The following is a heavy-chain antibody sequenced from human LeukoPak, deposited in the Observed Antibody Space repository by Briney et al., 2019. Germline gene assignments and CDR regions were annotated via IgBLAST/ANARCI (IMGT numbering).Heavy chain of an antibody. J-gene: IGHJ4*02. CDR2: IIPIFGTA. V-gene: IGHV1-69*13. D-gene: IGHD6-19*01. CDR1: GGTFSSYA. Sequence: SVKVSCKASGGTFSSYAISWVRQAPGQGLEWMGGIIPIFGTANYAQKFQGRVTITADESTSTAYMELSSLRSEDTAVYYCASHRKQWLVPLDYWGQGTLVTVSS. CDR3: ASHRKQWLVPLDY.